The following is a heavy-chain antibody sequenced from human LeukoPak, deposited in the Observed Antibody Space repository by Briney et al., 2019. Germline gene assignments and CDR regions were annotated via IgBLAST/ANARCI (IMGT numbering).Heavy chain of an antibody. V-gene: IGHV3-53*01. CDR2: IYSDNT. CDR3: AKGLRGSLDY. D-gene: IGHD1-26*01. J-gene: IGHJ4*02. Sequence: GGSLRLSCTVSGFTVSSNSRSWVRQAPGKGLEWVSFIYSDNTHYSDSVKGRFTISRDNSKNTLYLQMNSLRAEDTAVYYCAKGLRGSLDYWGQGTLVTVSS. CDR1: GFTVSSNS.